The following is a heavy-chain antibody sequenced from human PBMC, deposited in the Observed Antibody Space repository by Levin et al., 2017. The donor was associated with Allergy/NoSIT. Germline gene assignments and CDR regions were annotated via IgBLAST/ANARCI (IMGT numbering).Heavy chain of an antibody. CDR2: INTKTGSP. V-gene: IGHV7-4-1*01. Sequence: ASVKVSCKASGYMLTSYPINWVRQAPGQGPEWLGWINTKTGSPTYAQGFTGRFIFSSDTSVSTTYLQIRSLKTEDSAVYYCVRQDNDEATTAFDVWGQGTRVTVSS. CDR3: VRQDNDEATTAFDV. J-gene: IGHJ3*01. CDR1: GYMLTSYP. D-gene: IGHD1-14*01.